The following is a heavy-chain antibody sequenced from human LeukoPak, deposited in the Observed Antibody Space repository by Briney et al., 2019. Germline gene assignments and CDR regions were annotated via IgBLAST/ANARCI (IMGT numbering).Heavy chain of an antibody. D-gene: IGHD2-8*01. V-gene: IGHV4-61*02. Sequence: SETLSLTCTVSGGSMSSGSHYWSWIRQPAGKGLEWIGRIYTSGSTNYNPSLKSRVTISVDTSKNQLSLKLSSVTAADTAVYYCARDLCTNGVCYDAFDIWGQGTMVNVSS. J-gene: IGHJ3*02. CDR1: GGSMSSGSHY. CDR3: ARDLCTNGVCYDAFDI. CDR2: IYTSGST.